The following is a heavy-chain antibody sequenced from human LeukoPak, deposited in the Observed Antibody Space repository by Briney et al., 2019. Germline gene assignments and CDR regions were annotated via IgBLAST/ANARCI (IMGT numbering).Heavy chain of an antibody. J-gene: IGHJ6*03. V-gene: IGHV4-59*01. CDR1: GGSISSDF. CDR2: ISHSGNT. Sequence: PSETLSLTCTVSGGSISSDFWSWIRQTPGQGLEWIGYISHSGNTKYNPSLESRVTISLVTSANQSSLNLFSVTAADAAVYYCTRHRHRTHYYYYYMDVWGKGTTVTISS. CDR3: TRHRHRTHYYYYYMDV.